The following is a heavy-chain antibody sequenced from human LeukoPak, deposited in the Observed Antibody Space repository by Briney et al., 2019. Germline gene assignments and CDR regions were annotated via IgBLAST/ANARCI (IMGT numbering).Heavy chain of an antibody. Sequence: GGSLRLSRSTSGFTHGDYAMSWVRQAPGKGREGVGFIQAKAYGGATKYAASVNGRFSISRDDSQSIANLQMNDLKTEDTAVYYCTRAPHPRCSSSGCYLDYWGQGALVTVSS. CDR3: TRAPHPRCSSSGCYLDY. CDR1: GFTHGDYA. D-gene: IGHD2-2*01. V-gene: IGHV3-49*04. J-gene: IGHJ4*02. CDR2: IQAKAYGGAT.